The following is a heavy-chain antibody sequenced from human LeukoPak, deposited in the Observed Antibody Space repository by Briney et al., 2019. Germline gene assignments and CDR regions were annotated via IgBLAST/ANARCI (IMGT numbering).Heavy chain of an antibody. V-gene: IGHV1-46*01. Sequence: ASVKVSCKASGYTFTSYYMHWVRHAPGQGLEWMGIINPSGGSTSYAQKFQGRVTITRDTSTSTVYMELSSLRAEDTAVYHCAKWGLGGLDYWCQGTLVTVSS. J-gene: IGHJ4*02. CDR2: INPSGGST. CDR1: GYTFTSYY. D-gene: IGHD2-8*01. CDR3: AKWGLGGLDY.